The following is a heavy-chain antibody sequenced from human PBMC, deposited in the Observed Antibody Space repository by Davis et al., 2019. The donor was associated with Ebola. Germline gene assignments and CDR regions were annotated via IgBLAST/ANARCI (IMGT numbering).Heavy chain of an antibody. J-gene: IGHJ4*02. Sequence: PSETLSLTCAVYGGSFSGYYWSWIRQPPGKGLEWIGEINHSGSTNYNPSLKSRVTISVDTSKNQFSLKLSSVIAADTAVYYCARAPKSQLLHFDYWGQGTLVTVSS. CDR1: GGSFSGYY. CDR3: ARAPKSQLLHFDY. CDR2: INHSGST. V-gene: IGHV4-34*01. D-gene: IGHD2-2*01.